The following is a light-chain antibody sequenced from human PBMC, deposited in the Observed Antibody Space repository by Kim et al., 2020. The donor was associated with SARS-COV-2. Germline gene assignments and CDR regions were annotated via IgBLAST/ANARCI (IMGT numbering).Light chain of an antibody. CDR2: GAS. Sequence: VSPGERATLSCRASQSVNNNLAWYQQKPGQAPRLLIYGASTRATGFPARFSGSGSGTEFTLTITSLQSEDFAVYYCQQYNIWPPVTFGQGTKLEI. V-gene: IGKV3-15*01. CDR1: QSVNNN. J-gene: IGKJ2*01. CDR3: QQYNIWPPVT.